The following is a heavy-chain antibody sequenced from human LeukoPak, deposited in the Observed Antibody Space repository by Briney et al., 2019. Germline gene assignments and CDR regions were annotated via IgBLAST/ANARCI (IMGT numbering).Heavy chain of an antibody. CDR2: ISSTSSTI. D-gene: IGHD6-13*01. Sequence: GGCLRLACAAAGFTFSSYRMNWVRQAPGRGLELFSYISSTSSTIYYADPVKGRFTISRDNAQHSLYLQMTSLRDEDTAVYNCARGRSAAGALHYFDYWGQGTLVTVSS. J-gene: IGHJ4*02. V-gene: IGHV3-48*02. CDR3: ARGRSAAGALHYFDY. CDR1: GFTFSSYR.